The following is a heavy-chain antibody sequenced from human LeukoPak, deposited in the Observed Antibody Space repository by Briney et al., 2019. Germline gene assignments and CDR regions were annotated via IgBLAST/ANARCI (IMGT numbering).Heavy chain of an antibody. J-gene: IGHJ6*04. Sequence: AVTVSRKPSVHTFTRYAMHWVRQARGQRREGMGWMNAGNGNTKYTKKFQGRVTITRDTSASTAYMERSSLRSEDTAVYYCARDMEYCSSTSCQNCMDVWGKGTTVTVSS. CDR1: VHTFTRYA. V-gene: IGHV1-3*01. CDR3: ARDMEYCSSTSCQNCMDV. CDR2: MNAGNGNT. D-gene: IGHD2-2*01.